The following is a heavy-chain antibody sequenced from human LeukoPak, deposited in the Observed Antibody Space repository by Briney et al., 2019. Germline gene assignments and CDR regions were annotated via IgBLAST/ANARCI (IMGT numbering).Heavy chain of an antibody. Sequence: GGSLRLSCAASGFTFSSYSMNWVRQAPGKGLEWVSYISSSSSTIYYADSVKGRFTISRDNAKNSLYLQMNSLRAEDTAVYYCAKVAYYDFWSGYYFAPDYWGQGTLVTVSS. CDR2: ISSSSSTI. CDR1: GFTFSSYS. D-gene: IGHD3-3*01. CDR3: AKVAYYDFWSGYYFAPDY. V-gene: IGHV3-48*01. J-gene: IGHJ4*02.